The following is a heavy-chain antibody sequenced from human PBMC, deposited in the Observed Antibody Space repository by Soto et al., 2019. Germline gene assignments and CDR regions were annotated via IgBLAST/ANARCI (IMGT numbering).Heavy chain of an antibody. V-gene: IGHV4-34*01. D-gene: IGHD3-16*02. Sequence: KPSETLSLTCAVYGGSFSGYYLSWIRQPSGKGLEWIGEINHSGSTNYNPSLKSRVTISVDTSKNQFSLKLSSVTAADTAVYYCARGTDYVWGSYRYPYYYYGMDVWGQGTTVTVSS. J-gene: IGHJ6*02. CDR3: ARGTDYVWGSYRYPYYYYGMDV. CDR1: GGSFSGYY. CDR2: INHSGST.